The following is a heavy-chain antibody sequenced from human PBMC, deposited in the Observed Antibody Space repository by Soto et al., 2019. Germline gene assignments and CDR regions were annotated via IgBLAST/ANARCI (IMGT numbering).Heavy chain of an antibody. Sequence: EVQLVESGGGLVQPGRSLRLSCAASGFTFDDYAMHWVRQAPGKGLEWVSGISWNSGSIGYADSVKGRFTISRDNAKNYLYLQMNSLRAEDTALYYCAKDLNDYGDYETPWFDPWGQGTLVTVSS. D-gene: IGHD4-17*01. CDR3: AKDLNDYGDYETPWFDP. V-gene: IGHV3-9*01. CDR2: ISWNSGSI. J-gene: IGHJ5*02. CDR1: GFTFDDYA.